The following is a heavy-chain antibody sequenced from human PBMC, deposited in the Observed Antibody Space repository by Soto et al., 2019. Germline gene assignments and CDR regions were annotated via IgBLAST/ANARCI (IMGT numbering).Heavy chain of an antibody. CDR1: GGSFSGYY. Sequence: QVQLQQWGAGLLKPSETLSLTCAVYGGSFSGYYWSWIRQPPGKGLEWIGEINHSGSTNYNPSLKSRVTISVDTSKNQFSLKLSSVTAADTAVYYCARGPFTHYHDRSGSRAFDIWGQGTMVTVSS. D-gene: IGHD3-22*01. CDR2: INHSGST. CDR3: ARGPFTHYHDRSGSRAFDI. J-gene: IGHJ3*02. V-gene: IGHV4-34*01.